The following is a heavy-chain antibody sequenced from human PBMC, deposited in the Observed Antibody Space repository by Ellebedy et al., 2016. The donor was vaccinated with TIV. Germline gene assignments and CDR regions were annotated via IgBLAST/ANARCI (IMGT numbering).Heavy chain of an antibody. CDR2: FQSGGVT. D-gene: IGHD2-21*01. CDR1: GVTVSSYN. Sequence: PGGSLRLSCAAPGVTVSSYNMNWVRQAPGKGLEWVSVFQSGGVTHYADSVKGRFTVSRDNSRNTLYLQMNSLSVEDTAVYYCTRARGGGGSVDYWGQGTLVTVSS. V-gene: IGHV3-66*01. J-gene: IGHJ4*02. CDR3: TRARGGGGSVDY.